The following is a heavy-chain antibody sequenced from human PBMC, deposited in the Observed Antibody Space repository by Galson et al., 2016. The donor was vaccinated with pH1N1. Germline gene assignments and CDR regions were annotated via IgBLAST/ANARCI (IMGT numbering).Heavy chain of an antibody. CDR1: GDTLDRYA. V-gene: IGHV1-69*06. CDR2: IIPIFGAA. D-gene: IGHD3-3*01. Sequence: SVKASCKASGDTLDRYAISWVRQAPGQGLEWMGGIIPIFGAATYSQKFQGRVTITVDKSTSTAYMELSSLRSEDTAVYYSASPPPSSGHLNYYYYMDVWGKGTTVTVSS. CDR3: ASPPPSSGHLNYYYYMDV. J-gene: IGHJ6*03.